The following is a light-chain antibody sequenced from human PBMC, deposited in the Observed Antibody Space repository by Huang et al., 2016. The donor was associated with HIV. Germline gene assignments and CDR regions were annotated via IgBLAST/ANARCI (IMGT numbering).Light chain of an antibody. CDR1: QDLLFNATSKSF. J-gene: IGKJ2*01. Sequence: DIVMTQSPDSLTVSLGERATINCKSSQDLLFNATSKSFLTWYQQRPKQPPKLLIYWASTRASDVPDRFSGSGSGTDFTLTINSLQAEDMAVYFCQQYYTNYYTFGQGTKLEIQ. CDR2: WAS. CDR3: QQYYTNYYT. V-gene: IGKV4-1*01.